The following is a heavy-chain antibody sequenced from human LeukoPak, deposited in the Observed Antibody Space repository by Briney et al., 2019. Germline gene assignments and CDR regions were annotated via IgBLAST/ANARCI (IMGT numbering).Heavy chain of an antibody. J-gene: IGHJ4*02. Sequence: GGSLRLSCEASGFTFSSYSMNWVRQAPGKGLEWVSYISFSSATIHYADSVKGRFTISRDNSKNTLFLQMNSLRAEDTAVYYCARHSGSYYIPDLDYWGQGTLVTVSS. CDR3: ARHSGSYYIPDLDY. CDR1: GFTFSSYS. V-gene: IGHV3-48*01. CDR2: ISFSSATI. D-gene: IGHD3-10*01.